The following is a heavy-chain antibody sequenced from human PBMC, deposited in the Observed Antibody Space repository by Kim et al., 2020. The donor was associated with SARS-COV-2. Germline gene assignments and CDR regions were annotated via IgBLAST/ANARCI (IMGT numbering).Heavy chain of an antibody. J-gene: IGHJ4*02. CDR1: GFTFSSYW. V-gene: IGHV3-7*03. Sequence: GGSLRLSCAASGFTFSSYWMSWVRQAPGKGLEWVANIKQDGSEKYYVDSVKGRFTISRDNAKNSLYLQMNSLRAEDTAVYYCARDTGYNWNESGHLDYWGQGTLVTVSS. D-gene: IGHD1-20*01. CDR3: ARDTGYNWNESGHLDY. CDR2: IKQDGSEK.